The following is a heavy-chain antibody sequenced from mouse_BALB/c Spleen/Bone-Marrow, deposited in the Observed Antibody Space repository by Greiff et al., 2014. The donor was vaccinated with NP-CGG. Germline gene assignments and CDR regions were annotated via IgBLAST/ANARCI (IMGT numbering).Heavy chain of an antibody. CDR3: ARQLYGNYAY. CDR2: INPYNGGT. D-gene: IGHD2-10*02. V-gene: IGHV1S30*01. J-gene: IGHJ3*01. Sequence: VQLQQSGPELVKPGPSVKISCKASGYSFTGYYMPWGKESHGKSLEWIGEINPYNGGTSYNQKFKGKATLTVDTSSSTAFMELHSLTSEDSLVYYCARQLYGNYAYWGQGTLVTVSA. CDR1: GYSFTGYY.